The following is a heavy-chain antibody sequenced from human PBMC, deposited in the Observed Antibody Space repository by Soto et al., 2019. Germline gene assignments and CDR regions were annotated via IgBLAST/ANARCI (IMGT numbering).Heavy chain of an antibody. Sequence: SETLSLTCAVYSGSFSGYYWSWIRQPPGKGLEWIGYMYNTGSTIYNPSLKSRVTISVDTSKSQFSLKLNSVTAADTAVYYCARDLWGYCGADCYPLDVWGQGTTVTVSS. J-gene: IGHJ6*02. CDR2: MYNTGST. CDR1: SGSFSGYY. CDR3: ARDLWGYCGADCYPLDV. V-gene: IGHV4-59*01. D-gene: IGHD2-21*02.